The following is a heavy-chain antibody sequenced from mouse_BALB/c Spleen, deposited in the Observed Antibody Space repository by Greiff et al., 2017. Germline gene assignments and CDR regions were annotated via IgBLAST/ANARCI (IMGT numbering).Heavy chain of an antibody. CDR2: IWAGGST. D-gene: IGHD4-1*01. V-gene: IGHV2-9*02. CDR1: GFSLTSYG. J-gene: IGHJ3*01. Sequence: VKLQESGPGLVAPSQSLSITCTVSGFSLTSYGVHWVRQPPGKGLEWLGVIWAGGSTNYNSALMSRLSISKDNSKSQVFLKMNSLQTDDTAMYYCARDQTGTRAYWGQGTLVTVSA. CDR3: ARDQTGTRAY.